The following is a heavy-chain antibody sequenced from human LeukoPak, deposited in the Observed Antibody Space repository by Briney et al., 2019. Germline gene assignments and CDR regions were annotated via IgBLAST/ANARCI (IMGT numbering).Heavy chain of an antibody. CDR3: ARVHSDFWSDY. D-gene: IGHD3-3*01. CDR1: GFTFSSYG. V-gene: IGHV3-30*03. CDR2: ISYDGSNK. Sequence: GGSLRLSCAASGFTFSSYGMHWVRQAPGKGLEWVAVISYDGSNKYYADSVKGRFTISRDNSKNTLYLQMNSLRAEDTAVYYCARVHSDFWSDYWGQGTPVTVSS. J-gene: IGHJ4*02.